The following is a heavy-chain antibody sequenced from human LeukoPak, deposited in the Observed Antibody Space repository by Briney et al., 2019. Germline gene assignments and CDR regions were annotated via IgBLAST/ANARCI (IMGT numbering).Heavy chain of an antibody. D-gene: IGHD6-13*01. CDR3: ARSPGIAAAGFDP. J-gene: IGHJ5*02. V-gene: IGHV3-23*01. CDR1: GFTFSSYA. Sequence: GGSLRLSCAASGFTFSSYAMSWVRQAPGKGLEWVSAISGSGGSTYYADSVKGRFTISRDNSKNTLYLQMNSLRTEDTALYHCARSPGIAAAGFDPWGQGTLVTVSS. CDR2: ISGSGGST.